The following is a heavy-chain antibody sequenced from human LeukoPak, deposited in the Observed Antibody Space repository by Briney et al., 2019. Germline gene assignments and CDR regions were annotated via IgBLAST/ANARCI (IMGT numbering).Heavy chain of an antibody. V-gene: IGHV3-74*01. CDR1: GFTFSSYW. CDR2: INGDGRNI. Sequence: GGSLRLSCVASGFTFSSYWMHWVRQDPRRGLVWVSRINGDGRNINYADSVRGRFTTSRDNAKNTLYLQMNTLRVEDTAVYYCTRDLMDYDVSTGLHHYYMDVWGQGTTVTVSS. J-gene: IGHJ6*02. D-gene: IGHD3-9*01. CDR3: TRDLMDYDVSTGLHHYYMDV.